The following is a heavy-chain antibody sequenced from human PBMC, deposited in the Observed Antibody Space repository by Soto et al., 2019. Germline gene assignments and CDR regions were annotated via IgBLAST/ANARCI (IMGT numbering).Heavy chain of an antibody. CDR1: GFTFSNFA. CDR2: ISGSGTST. Sequence: GGSLRLSCAASGFTFSNFAMSWVRQAPGKGLEWVSAISGSGTSTYDADSVKGRFSISRDNSKNTLYLQMNSLRAEDTAVYYCAKDRKSGSGWYWDYWGQGTLVTVSS. CDR3: AKDRKSGSGWYWDY. J-gene: IGHJ4*02. D-gene: IGHD6-19*01. V-gene: IGHV3-23*01.